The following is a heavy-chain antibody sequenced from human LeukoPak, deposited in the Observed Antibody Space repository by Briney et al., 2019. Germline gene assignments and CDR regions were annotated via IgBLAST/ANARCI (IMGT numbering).Heavy chain of an antibody. D-gene: IGHD2-2*01. CDR2: ISGSGGST. J-gene: IGHJ4*02. CDR1: GFTFFNYA. CDR3: AKEVRPPLYYFDY. Sequence: GGSLRLSCAASGFTFFNYAMSWVRQAPGKGLEWVSAISGSGGSTYYADSVKARFTISRDNSKNTLYLQMNSLRAEDTAVYYCAKEVRPPLYYFDYWGQGTLVTVSS. V-gene: IGHV3-23*01.